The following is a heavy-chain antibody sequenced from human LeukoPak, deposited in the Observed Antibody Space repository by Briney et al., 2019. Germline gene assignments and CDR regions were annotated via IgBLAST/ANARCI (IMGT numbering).Heavy chain of an antibody. CDR1: GGSISSYY. Sequence: PSETLSVNCTVSGGSISSYYWSWIRQPPGKGLEWIGYIYHSGSTYYNPSLKSRVTISVDRSKNQFSLKLSSVTAADTAVYYCATSAGTNGVRGYWFDPWGQGTLVTVSS. D-gene: IGHD2-8*01. J-gene: IGHJ5*02. V-gene: IGHV4-59*12. CDR2: IYHSGST. CDR3: ATSAGTNGVRGYWFDP.